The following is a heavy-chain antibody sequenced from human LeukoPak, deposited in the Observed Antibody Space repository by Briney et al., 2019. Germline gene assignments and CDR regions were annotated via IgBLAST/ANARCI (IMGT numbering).Heavy chain of an antibody. CDR3: ARDYPADY. V-gene: IGHV3-30-3*01. CDR2: ISSDGSDK. Sequence: GGSLRLSCAASAFTFSNYNMRWVRQAPGKGLEWVALISSDGSDKKYADSVKGRFTISRDNSKNTLYLQMHSLRVEDTAVYYCARDYPADYWGQGTLVTVSS. CDR1: AFTFSNYN. J-gene: IGHJ4*02.